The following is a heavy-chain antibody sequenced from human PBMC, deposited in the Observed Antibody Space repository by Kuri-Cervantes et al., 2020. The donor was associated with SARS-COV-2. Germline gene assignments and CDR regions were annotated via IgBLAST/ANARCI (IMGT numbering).Heavy chain of an antibody. CDR2: IGTSGITT. D-gene: IGHD3-10*01. Sequence: GESLKISCAASGFTVSSNYMNWVRQAPGKGLEWISYIGTSGITTYYGDSVKGRLTISRDNAKNSLYLQMNSLRVEDTAVYYCANGAMDVWGKGTTVTVSS. CDR3: ANGAMDV. J-gene: IGHJ6*03. CDR1: GFTVSSNY. V-gene: IGHV3-48*03.